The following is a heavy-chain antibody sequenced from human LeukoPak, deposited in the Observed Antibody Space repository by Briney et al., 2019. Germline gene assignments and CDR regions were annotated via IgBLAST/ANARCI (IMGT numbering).Heavy chain of an antibody. CDR2: IIPIFGTA. CDR1: GYTFTSYG. J-gene: IGHJ4*02. Sequence: GASVKVSCKASGYTFTSYGISWVRQAPGQGLEWMGGIIPIFGTANYAQKFQGRVTITTDESTSTAYMELSSLRSEDTAVYYCARVSDYDFRSGYYMDYWGQGTLVTVSS. V-gene: IGHV1-69*05. CDR3: ARVSDYDFRSGYYMDY. D-gene: IGHD3-3*01.